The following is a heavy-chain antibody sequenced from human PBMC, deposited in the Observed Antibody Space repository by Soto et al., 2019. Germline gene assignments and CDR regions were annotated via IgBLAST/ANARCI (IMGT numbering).Heavy chain of an antibody. J-gene: IGHJ4*02. V-gene: IGHV3-30*18. CDR1: KFTFRSYG. Sequence: QVQLVESGGGVVQPGRSLRLSCVASKFTFRSYGMHWVRQAPGKGLEWVARISFDGSDKYYGESVMGRFTISRDNSKNTLYLQMSSLSAEDTAVYYCAKDFKPLSPDSYFDYWGQGALVSVSS. CDR2: ISFDGSDK. CDR3: AKDFKPLSPDSYFDY.